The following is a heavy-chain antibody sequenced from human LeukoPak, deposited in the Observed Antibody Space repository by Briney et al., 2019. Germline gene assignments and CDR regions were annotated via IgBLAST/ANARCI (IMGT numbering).Heavy chain of an antibody. D-gene: IGHD6-19*01. V-gene: IGHV3-7*01. J-gene: IGHJ4*02. Sequence: PGGSLRLSCAASGFTFSSYWMTWVRQPPGKGLEWVANIKQDGSEKYYVDSVRGRFTISRDNAKNSLHLQMNSLRAEDTAVYYCARDPRPSGGWRPFDSWGQGTLVTVSS. CDR1: GFTFSSYW. CDR3: ARDPRPSGGWRPFDS. CDR2: IKQDGSEK.